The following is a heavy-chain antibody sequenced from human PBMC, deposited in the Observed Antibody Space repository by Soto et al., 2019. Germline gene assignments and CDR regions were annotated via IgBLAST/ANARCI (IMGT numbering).Heavy chain of an antibody. J-gene: IGHJ4*02. D-gene: IGHD2-15*01. CDR3: TRHRDYCSGGSCYTPDFDY. CDR1: GLTFIGSA. CDR2: IRSKANSYPT. V-gene: IGHV3-73*02. Sequence: EVQLVESGGGLVQPGGSLKLSCAASGLTFIGSAMDWVRQAAGKGLERVGRIRSKANSYPTAKAASVKGRFTITIEDSKNTAYLEMNSLKTEDTAVYYCTRHRDYCSGGSCYTPDFDYWGQRTLVTVSS.